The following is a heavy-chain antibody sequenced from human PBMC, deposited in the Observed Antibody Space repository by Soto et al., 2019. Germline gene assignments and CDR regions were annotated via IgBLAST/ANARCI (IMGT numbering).Heavy chain of an antibody. CDR3: ARRFLGYCSSTSCSYDAFDI. J-gene: IGHJ3*02. CDR2: IYYSGST. V-gene: IGHV4-59*08. D-gene: IGHD2-2*01. CDR1: GGSISSYY. Sequence: SETLSLTCTVSGGSISSYYWSWIRQPPGKGLEWIGYIYYSGSTNYNPSLKSRVTISVDTSKNQFSLKLSSVTAADTAVYYCARRFLGYCSSTSCSYDAFDIWGQGTMVTVSS.